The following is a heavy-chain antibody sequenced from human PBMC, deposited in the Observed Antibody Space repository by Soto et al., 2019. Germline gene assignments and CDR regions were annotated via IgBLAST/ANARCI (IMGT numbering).Heavy chain of an antibody. Sequence: EVQLVESGGGLVQPGRSLRLSCTGSGCTFGDYFMNWIRQAPGKGLEWVGFIRSESYGGTTEYAASVKGRVTISRDDSKSIAYLQINILKTEDTAVYYCTRVGAGYISGMDFWGQGTLVSVSS. CDR3: TRVGAGYISGMDF. D-gene: IGHD3-10*01. V-gene: IGHV3-49*03. CDR1: GCTFGDYF. CDR2: IRSESYGGTT. J-gene: IGHJ4*02.